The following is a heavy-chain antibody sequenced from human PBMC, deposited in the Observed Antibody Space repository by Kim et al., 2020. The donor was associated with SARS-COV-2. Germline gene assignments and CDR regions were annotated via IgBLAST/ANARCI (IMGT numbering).Heavy chain of an antibody. D-gene: IGHD1-26*01. CDR3: ARVRPRKYDSAWEVNWFDP. CDR2: IYYSGTT. V-gene: IGHV4-61*01. J-gene: IGHJ5*02. CDR1: GGSVRTDYY. Sequence: SETLSLTCTVSGGSVRTDYYWSWIRQPPGKGLEWIAYIYYSGTTRYNPSLKSRVTISVDTSKNQFSLRMTSVTAADTAVYYCARVRPRKYDSAWEVNWFDPWGLGPVVPVSS.